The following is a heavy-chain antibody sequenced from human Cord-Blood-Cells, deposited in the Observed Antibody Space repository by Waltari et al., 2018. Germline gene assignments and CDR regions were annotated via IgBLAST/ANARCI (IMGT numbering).Heavy chain of an antibody. CDR1: GGTFSSYA. CDR3: ARGGGVIAVAGYQPPLFDY. D-gene: IGHD6-19*01. J-gene: IGHJ4*02. CDR2: IIPIFGKA. Sequence: QVQLVQSGAEVKKPGSSVKVSCKASGGTFSSYAISWVRQAPGQGLEWMGGIIPIFGKANCAQKFKGRVTSNAEESTSTADMELSSLRSEDTAVYYCARGGGVIAVAGYQPPLFDYWGQGTLVTVSS. V-gene: IGHV1-69*01.